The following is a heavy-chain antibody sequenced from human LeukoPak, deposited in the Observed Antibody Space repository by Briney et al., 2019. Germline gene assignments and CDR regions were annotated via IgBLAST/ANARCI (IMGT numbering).Heavy chain of an antibody. CDR1: GFTFDDYG. V-gene: IGHV3-20*04. D-gene: IGHD3-22*01. CDR3: ARDGEYYDSSGYYYSAFDI. Sequence: GGTLRLSCAASGFTFDDYGMSWVRQAPGKGLEWVSGINWNGGSTGYADSVKGRFTISRDNAKNSLYLQMNSLRAEDTALYYCARDGEYYDSSGYYYSAFDIWGQGTMVTVSS. CDR2: INWNGGST. J-gene: IGHJ3*02.